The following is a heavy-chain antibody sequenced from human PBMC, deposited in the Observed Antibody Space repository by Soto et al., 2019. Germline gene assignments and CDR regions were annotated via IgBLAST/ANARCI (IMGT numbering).Heavy chain of an antibody. CDR1: GYTFIRYG. J-gene: IGHJ4*02. V-gene: IGHV1-18*01. CDR2: ISANNGNT. D-gene: IGHD2-15*01. CDR3: ARKPTSAAGDS. Sequence: QVQLVQSGGEVKKPGASVKVSCKASGYTFIRYGVSWVRQAPGQGLEWMGWISANNGNTHYAQKLQGRVTMTTETSTSTAYMELRSLRSDDTAVYYCARKPTSAAGDSWGQGTLVTVSS.